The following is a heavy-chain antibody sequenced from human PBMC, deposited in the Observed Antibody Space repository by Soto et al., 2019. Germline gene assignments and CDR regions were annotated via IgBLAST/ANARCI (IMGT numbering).Heavy chain of an antibody. J-gene: IGHJ5*02. CDR2: INHSGST. D-gene: IGHD6-13*01. CDR1: GGSFSGYY. V-gene: IGHV4-34*01. Sequence: SETLSLTCAVYGGSFSGYYWSWIRQPPGKGLEWIGEINHSGSTNYNPSLKSRVTISVDTSKNQFSLKLSSVTAADTAVYYCARGRDSSSWYGVSDWFDPWGQGTLVTVSS. CDR3: ARGRDSSSWYGVSDWFDP.